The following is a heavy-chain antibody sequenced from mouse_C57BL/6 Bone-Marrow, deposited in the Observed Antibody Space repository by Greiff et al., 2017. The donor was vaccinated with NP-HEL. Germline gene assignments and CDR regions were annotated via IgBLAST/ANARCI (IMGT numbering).Heavy chain of an antibody. J-gene: IGHJ4*01. Sequence: QVQLQQPGAELVKPGASVKMSCKASGYTFTSYWITWVKQRPGQGLEWIGDIYPGSGSTNYNEKFKSKATLTVDTSSSTAYMQLSSLTSEDSAVYYCAIQDSSGFYYYAMDYWGQGTSDTVSS. CDR2: IYPGSGST. D-gene: IGHD3-2*02. V-gene: IGHV1-55*01. CDR3: AIQDSSGFYYYAMDY. CDR1: GYTFTSYW.